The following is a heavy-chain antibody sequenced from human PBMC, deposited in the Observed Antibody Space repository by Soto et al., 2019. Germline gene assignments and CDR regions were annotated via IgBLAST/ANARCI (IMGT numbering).Heavy chain of an antibody. J-gene: IGHJ6*02. V-gene: IGHV4-39*01. Sequence: QLQLQESGPGLVKPSETLSLTCTVSGGSISSSSYYWGWIRQPPGKGLEWIGSIYYSGSTYYNPSLKSWVTLSVDTSKNQFSLKLSSVTAADTAVYYCASRGSSWYYYYYGMDVWRQGPTVTVSS. CDR3: ASRGSSWYYYYYGMDV. CDR1: GGSISSSSYY. CDR2: IYYSGST. D-gene: IGHD6-13*01.